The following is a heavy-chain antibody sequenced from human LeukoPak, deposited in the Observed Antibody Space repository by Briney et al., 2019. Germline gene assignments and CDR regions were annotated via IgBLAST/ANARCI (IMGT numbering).Heavy chain of an antibody. Sequence: ASVKVSCKASGYTFSDSYIHWVRQAPGQGLEWMGSMNPKSGGTKYAQKFQGRVSMTRDTSISTAYMELASLTSDDTAVYYCGRGGGRGGFDPWAREPLVTVPS. J-gene: IGHJ5*02. V-gene: IGHV1-2*02. CDR1: GYTFSDSY. D-gene: IGHD3-16*01. CDR2: MNPKSGGT. CDR3: GRGGGRGGFDP.